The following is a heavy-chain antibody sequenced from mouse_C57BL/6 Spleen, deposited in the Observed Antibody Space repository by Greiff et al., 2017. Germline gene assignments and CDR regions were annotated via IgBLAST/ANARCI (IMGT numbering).Heavy chain of an antibody. V-gene: IGHV3-1*01. J-gene: IGHJ2*01. CDR3: ARGERGLRLVFDY. Sequence: EVQVVESGPGMVKPSQSLSLTCTVTGYSITSGYDWHWIRHFPGNKLEWMGYISYSGSTNYNPSLKSRISITHDTSKNHFFLKLNSVTTEDTATYYCARGERGLRLVFDYWGQGTTLTVSS. CDR2: ISYSGST. CDR1: GYSITSGYD. D-gene: IGHD2-4*01.